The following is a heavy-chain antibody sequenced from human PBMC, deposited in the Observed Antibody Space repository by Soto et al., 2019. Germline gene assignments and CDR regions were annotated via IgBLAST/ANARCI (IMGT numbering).Heavy chain of an antibody. CDR1: GGSFSTYS. J-gene: IGHJ4*02. Sequence: QVHLLQSGAAVKKPGSSVRVSCKASGGSFSTYSFSWVRLAPGQGLEWMGRIIPSLGLLNYAQKFQGRVKITADKSTSSAYMELSGLRSEYTAVYYCVLPWALIPHWGQGTPVTVSS. CDR3: VLPWALIPH. V-gene: IGHV1-69*02. D-gene: IGHD7-27*01. CDR2: IIPSLGLL.